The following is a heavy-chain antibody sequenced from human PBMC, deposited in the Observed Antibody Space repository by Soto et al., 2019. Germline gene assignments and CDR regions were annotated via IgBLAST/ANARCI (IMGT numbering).Heavy chain of an antibody. CDR2: INPRGGYS. J-gene: IGHJ6*02. Sequence: GASVKVSCKASGYTFTSYDINWVLQAPGQGLEWMGIINPRGGYSRYAQKFQGRVTVTMDTSTSTVYMDLRSLTSEDTAVYYCARVHCGGDCRPGEWFYYYGMDVWGQGTTVTVSS. CDR3: ARVHCGGDCRPGEWFYYYGMDV. D-gene: IGHD2-21*02. V-gene: IGHV1-46*01. CDR1: GYTFTSYD.